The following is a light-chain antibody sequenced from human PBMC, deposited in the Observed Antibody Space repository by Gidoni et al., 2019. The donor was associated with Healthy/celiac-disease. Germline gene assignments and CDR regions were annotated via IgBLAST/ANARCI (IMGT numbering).Light chain of an antibody. V-gene: IGLV3-1*01. CDR1: KLGANY. CDR2: QDS. Sequence: SYELPQPPAVSVSPGQTASITCSGDKLGANYACWYQQKPGQSPVLVIYQDSKRPSGIPERFSGSNSGNTATLTISGTQAMDEADYYCQAWDSSTGVFGTGTKVTVL. CDR3: QAWDSSTGV. J-gene: IGLJ1*01.